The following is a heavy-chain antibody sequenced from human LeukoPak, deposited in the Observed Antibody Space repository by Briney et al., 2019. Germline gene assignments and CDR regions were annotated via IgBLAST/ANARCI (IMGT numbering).Heavy chain of an antibody. D-gene: IGHD2-8*01. Sequence: GGSLRLSCTTSGFAFSDYAMNWVRQAPGKGPEWVSGISGFNTYYADSVKGRFTIFRDNSKNVLYLQMDRLRAEDTAVYSCAKDVCTSPRCLLYFDSWGQGTLVTVSS. CDR1: GFAFSDYA. J-gene: IGHJ4*02. CDR2: ISGFNT. V-gene: IGHV3-23*01. CDR3: AKDVCTSPRCLLYFDS.